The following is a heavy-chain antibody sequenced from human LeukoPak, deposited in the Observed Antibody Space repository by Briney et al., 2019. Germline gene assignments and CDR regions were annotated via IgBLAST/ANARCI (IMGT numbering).Heavy chain of an antibody. Sequence: ASVKVSCKASGYTFNDYSINWVRQAPGQGLEWMGWINTNSGNPTYAQTFTGRFVFSWDTSVSAAYLQISGLKTDDTAVYYCARDRGNGFDFWGQGTLVTVFS. V-gene: IGHV7-4-1*02. CDR3: ARDRGNGFDF. D-gene: IGHD1-1*01. J-gene: IGHJ4*02. CDR1: GYTFNDYS. CDR2: INTNSGNP.